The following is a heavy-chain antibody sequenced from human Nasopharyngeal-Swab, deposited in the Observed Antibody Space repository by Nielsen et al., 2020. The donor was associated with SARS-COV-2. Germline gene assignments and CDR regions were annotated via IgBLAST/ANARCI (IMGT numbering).Heavy chain of an antibody. J-gene: IGHJ4*02. V-gene: IGHV1-18*01. CDR2: ISAYSGNT. CDR3: ARVGSYYYDSSGYAGSSYYFDY. Sequence: ASVKVSCKASGYTFTSYGISWVRQAPGQGLEWMGWISAYSGNTNYAQKLQGRVTMTTDTSTSTAYMELRSLRSDDTAVYYCARVGSYYYDSSGYAGSSYYFDYWGQGTLVTVSS. CDR1: GYTFTSYG. D-gene: IGHD3-22*01.